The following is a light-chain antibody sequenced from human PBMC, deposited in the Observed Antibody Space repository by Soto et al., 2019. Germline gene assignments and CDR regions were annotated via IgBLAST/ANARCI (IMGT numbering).Light chain of an antibody. CDR3: QQSYRTPRT. V-gene: IGKV1-39*01. Sequence: DIQMTQSPSSLSASIGDRVTITCRASQSITNFLNWYQHKAGKAPKLLIYDASNLQSGVPSRFSGSGSGTDFTLTISSLQPEDFATYYCQQSYRTPRTFGPGTKVDIK. CDR1: QSITNF. CDR2: DAS. J-gene: IGKJ1*01.